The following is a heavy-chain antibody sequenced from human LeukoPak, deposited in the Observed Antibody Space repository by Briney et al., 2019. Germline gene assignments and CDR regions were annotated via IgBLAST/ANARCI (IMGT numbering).Heavy chain of an antibody. CDR3: ARGSEVLLWFGELYLDY. Sequence: ASVKVSCKASGYTFTSYGISWVRQAPGQGLEWMGWISAYNGNTNYAQKLQGRVTMTTDTSTSTAYMELRSLRSDDTAVYYCARGSEVLLWFGELYLDYWGQGTLVTVSS. V-gene: IGHV1-18*01. CDR2: ISAYNGNT. J-gene: IGHJ4*02. CDR1: GYTFTSYG. D-gene: IGHD3-10*01.